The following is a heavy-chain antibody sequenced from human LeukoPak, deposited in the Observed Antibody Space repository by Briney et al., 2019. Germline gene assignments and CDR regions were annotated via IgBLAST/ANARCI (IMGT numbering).Heavy chain of an antibody. CDR3: ARRSSLDY. CDR1: GFTFSGYY. Sequence: GGSLRLSCAASGFTFSGYYMGWIRQAPGKGLEWVSDISPGGSSISYADSVKGRFTISRDNAKSSLYLQMNNLRVEDTAVYYCARRSSLDYWGQGALVTVSS. J-gene: IGHJ4*02. D-gene: IGHD6-13*01. CDR2: ISPGGSSI. V-gene: IGHV3-11*01.